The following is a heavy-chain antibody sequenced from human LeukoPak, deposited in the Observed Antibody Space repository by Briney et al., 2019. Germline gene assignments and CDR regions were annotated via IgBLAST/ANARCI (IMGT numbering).Heavy chain of an antibody. Sequence: AGGSLRLSCAASGFTVSSNYMSWVRQAPGKGLEWVSVIYGGGTTYYADSVKGRFTISRDISKNTLYLQMTSLRAEDTAVYYCARDDATSANYYGMDVWGQGTTVTVSS. CDR2: IYGGGTT. J-gene: IGHJ6*02. CDR3: ARDDATSANYYGMDV. CDR1: GFTVSSNY. V-gene: IGHV3-53*01.